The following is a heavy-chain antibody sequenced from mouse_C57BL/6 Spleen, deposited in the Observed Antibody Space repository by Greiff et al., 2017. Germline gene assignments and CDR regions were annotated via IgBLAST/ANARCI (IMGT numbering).Heavy chain of an antibody. D-gene: IGHD1-1*01. J-gene: IGHJ4*01. CDR2: ISDGGSYT. CDR3: ARGADYDGSSRYYYAMDD. V-gene: IGHV5-4*03. CDR1: GFTFSSYA. Sequence: EVKLVESGGGLVKPGRSLKLSCAASGFTFSSYAMSWVRQTPEKRLEWVATISDGGSYTYYPDNVKGRFTIYRGNGKNNLYLQVSQIKSEDTTMYYCARGADYDGSSRYYYAMDDWGKGTTVTVSS.